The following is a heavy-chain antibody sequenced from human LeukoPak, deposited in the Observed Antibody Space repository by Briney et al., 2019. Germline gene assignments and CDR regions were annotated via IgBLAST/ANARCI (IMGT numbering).Heavy chain of an antibody. J-gene: IGHJ4*02. D-gene: IGHD4-17*01. Sequence: SVKVSCKASGGTFSSYAISWVQQAPGQGLEWMGGIIPIFGTANYAQKFQGRVTITADESTSTAYMELSSLRSEDTAVYYCASEINDYGDPGYFDYWGQGTLVTVSS. CDR1: GGTFSSYA. V-gene: IGHV1-69*13. CDR3: ASEINDYGDPGYFDY. CDR2: IIPIFGTA.